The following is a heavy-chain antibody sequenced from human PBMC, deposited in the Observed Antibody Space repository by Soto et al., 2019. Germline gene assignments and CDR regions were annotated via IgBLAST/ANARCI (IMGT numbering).Heavy chain of an antibody. CDR1: GFTFSSYA. J-gene: IGHJ3*02. V-gene: IGHV3-23*01. Sequence: GGSLRLSCAASGFTFSSYAMSWVRQAPGKGLEWVSAISGSGGSTYYADSVKGRFTISRDNSKNTLYLQMNSLRAEDTAVYYCAKVPLMQLVGDAFDIWVQGTMVTVSS. CDR3: AKVPLMQLVGDAFDI. CDR2: ISGSGGST. D-gene: IGHD6-6*01.